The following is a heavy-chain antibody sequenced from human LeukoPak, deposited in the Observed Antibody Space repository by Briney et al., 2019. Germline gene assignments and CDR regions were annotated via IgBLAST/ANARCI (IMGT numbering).Heavy chain of an antibody. D-gene: IGHD3-10*01. J-gene: IGHJ6*03. CDR2: ITRDGGGT. CDR3: AKDRAMIRKDYYMDV. V-gene: IGHV3-43*01. CDR1: GFTFDRYT. Sequence: GGSLRLSCAASGFTFDRYTMYWVRQPPGKGLEWVSLITRDGGGTYYADSVKGRFTISRDNSKNSLYLQMNSLRIEDTALYYCAKDRAMIRKDYYMDVWGKGTTVTVSS.